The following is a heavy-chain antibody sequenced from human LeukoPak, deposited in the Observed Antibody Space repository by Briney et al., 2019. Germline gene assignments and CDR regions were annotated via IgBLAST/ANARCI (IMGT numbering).Heavy chain of an antibody. CDR3: ARDGYNACGMDV. V-gene: IGHV4-31*03. CDR1: GGSISSRDHY. CDR2: IFYSGNT. Sequence: SQTLSLTCSVSGGSISSRDHYWSWLRQHPGKGLEWIGYIFYSGNTHYNPSLKSRGTISVDPSKNQFSLKLSSVTAADTAVYYGARDGYNACGMDVWGQGTTVTVSS. D-gene: IGHD5-24*01. J-gene: IGHJ6*02.